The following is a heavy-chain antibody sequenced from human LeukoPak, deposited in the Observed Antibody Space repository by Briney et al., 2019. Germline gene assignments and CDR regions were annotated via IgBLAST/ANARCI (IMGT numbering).Heavy chain of an antibody. CDR1: GYTLTELS. CDR3: ATLQQLAPAIDY. Sequence: ASVKVSCKVSGYTLTELSMHWVRQAPGKGLEWMGGFDPEDGETIYAQKFQGRVTMTEDTSTDTAYMELSSLRSEDTAVYYCATLQQLAPAIDYWGQGTLVTVSS. D-gene: IGHD6-13*01. V-gene: IGHV1-24*01. CDR2: FDPEDGET. J-gene: IGHJ4*02.